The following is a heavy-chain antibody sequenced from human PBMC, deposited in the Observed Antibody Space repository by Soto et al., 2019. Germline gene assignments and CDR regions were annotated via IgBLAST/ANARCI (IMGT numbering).Heavy chain of an antibody. CDR3: AREPGFYGDYHWFHP. CDR1: GGSISSGGYY. CDR2: IYYSGST. J-gene: IGHJ5*02. Sequence: QVQLQESGPGLVKPSQTLSLTCTVSGGSISSGGYYWSWIRQHPGKGLEWIGYIYYSGSTYYNPSLKSRVNIXEDTSXXQFSLKLSSVTAADTAVYYCAREPGFYGDYHWFHPWGQGTLVTVSS. V-gene: IGHV4-31*03. D-gene: IGHD4-17*01.